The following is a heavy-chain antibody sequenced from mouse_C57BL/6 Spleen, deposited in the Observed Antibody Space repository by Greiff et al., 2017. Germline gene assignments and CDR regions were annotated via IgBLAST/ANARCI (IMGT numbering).Heavy chain of an antibody. CDR2: INPNYGTT. V-gene: IGHV1-39*01. CDR3: ARTLLRYGSSPCYFDY. CDR1: GYSFTDYN. D-gene: IGHD1-1*01. J-gene: IGHJ2*01. Sequence: EVQLQQSGPELVKPGASVKISCKASGYSFTDYNMNWVKQSHGKSLEWIGVINPNYGTTSYNQKVKGKATLTVDQSSSTAYMQLNSLTSEDTAVYYGARTLLRYGSSPCYFDYWGQGTTLTVSS.